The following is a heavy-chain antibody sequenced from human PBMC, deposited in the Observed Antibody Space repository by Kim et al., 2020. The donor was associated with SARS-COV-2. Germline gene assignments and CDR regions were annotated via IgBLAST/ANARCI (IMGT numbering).Heavy chain of an antibody. CDR3: ARGHEAIYPGN. CDR1: GGSFSGYY. V-gene: IGHV4-34*01. Sequence: SETLSLTCAVYGGSFSGYYWSWIRQPPGKGLEWIGEINHSGSTNYNPSLKSRVTISVDTSKNQFSLKLSSVTAADTAVYYCARGHEAIYPGNWGQGTLVTVSS. J-gene: IGHJ4*02. CDR2: INHSGST.